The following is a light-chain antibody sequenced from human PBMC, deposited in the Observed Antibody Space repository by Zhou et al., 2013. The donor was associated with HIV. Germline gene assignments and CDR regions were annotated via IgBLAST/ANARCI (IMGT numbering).Light chain of an antibody. CDR3: MQALQSPFT. Sequence: DIVMTQSPLALPVTLGQPASFSCRSSQSLVHSDGNIYLNWFHQRPGQSPRRLIYKVSRRDSGVPDRFSGSGSGTDFTLRISRVEADDVGVYYCMQALQSPFTFGGGTQVDIK. CDR2: KVS. V-gene: IGKV2-30*02. CDR1: QSLVHSDGNIY. J-gene: IGKJ4*01.